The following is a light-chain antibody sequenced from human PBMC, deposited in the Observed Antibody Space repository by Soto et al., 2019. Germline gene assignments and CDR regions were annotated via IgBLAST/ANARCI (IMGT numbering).Light chain of an antibody. J-gene: IGLJ3*02. CDR3: SSYAGSNNWV. V-gene: IGLV2-8*01. Sequence: QSALTQPPCASGSPGQSGTISCTGTSSDVGGYNYVSWYQQHPGKAPKLMIYEVSKRPSGVPDRFSGSKSGNTASLTVSGLQAEDEADYYCSSYAGSNNWVFGGGTKLTVL. CDR1: SSDVGGYNY. CDR2: EVS.